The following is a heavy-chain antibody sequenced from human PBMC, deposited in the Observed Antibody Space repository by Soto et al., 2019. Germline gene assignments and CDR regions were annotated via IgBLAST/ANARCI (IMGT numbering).Heavy chain of an antibody. Sequence: PSETLSLTCTVSGGSISRRGYYWGWIRQPPGKGLEWIGTIYYSGSTYYNPSLKSRVTISVDTSKNQFSLKLSSVTAADTAVYNCATSNWFDLWGQGTLVTVSS. CDR1: GGSISRRGYY. V-gene: IGHV4-39*01. CDR2: IYYSGST. J-gene: IGHJ5*02. CDR3: ATSNWFDL.